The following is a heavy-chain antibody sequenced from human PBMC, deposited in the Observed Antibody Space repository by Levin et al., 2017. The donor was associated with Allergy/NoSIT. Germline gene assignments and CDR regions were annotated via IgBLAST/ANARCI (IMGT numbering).Heavy chain of an antibody. D-gene: IGHD5/OR15-5a*01. V-gene: IGHV1-18*01. CDR3: ARDSGYSVYESWHY. CDR2: ISAYNGNT. J-gene: IGHJ4*02. CDR1: GYTFTSYG. Sequence: ASVKVSCKASGYTFTSYGISWVRQAPGQGLEWMGWISAYNGNTNYAQDLQGRVSMTTDTSTSTAYMELRSLRSDDTAVYYCARDSGYSVYESWHYWGQGTLVTVSS.